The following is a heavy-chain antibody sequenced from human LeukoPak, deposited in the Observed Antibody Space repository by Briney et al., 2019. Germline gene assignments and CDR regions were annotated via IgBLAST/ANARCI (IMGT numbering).Heavy chain of an antibody. Sequence: GGSLRLSCAASGFTFGGHWMSWVRQAPGKGLEWVANINQCGSDKYYVDSVKGRFTISRDNPNNLLYLQINSPRGEDTAVYYCTRDRSRAEDDWGQGTLVTVSS. V-gene: IGHV3-7*01. D-gene: IGHD1-14*01. J-gene: IGHJ4*02. CDR2: INQCGSDK. CDR3: TRDRSRAEDD. CDR1: GFTFGGHW.